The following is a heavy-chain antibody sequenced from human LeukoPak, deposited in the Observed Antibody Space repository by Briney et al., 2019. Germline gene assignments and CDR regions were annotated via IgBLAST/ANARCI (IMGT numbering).Heavy chain of an antibody. CDR1: GGSISSGGYY. J-gene: IGHJ6*02. Sequence: SETLSLTCTVSGGSISSGGYYWSWIRQHPGKGLEWIGYIYYSGSTYYNPSLKSRVTISVDTSKNQFSQKLSSVTAADTAVYYCARDYYDSSGYEWPLYYYGMDVWGQGTTVTVSS. CDR2: IYYSGST. V-gene: IGHV4-31*03. D-gene: IGHD3-22*01. CDR3: ARDYYDSSGYEWPLYYYGMDV.